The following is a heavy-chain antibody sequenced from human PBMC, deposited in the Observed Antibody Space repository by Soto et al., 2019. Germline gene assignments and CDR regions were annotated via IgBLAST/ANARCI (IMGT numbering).Heavy chain of an antibody. CDR1: GFSFSTYA. CDR3: ARPPVCSGGTCYTPYFYN. V-gene: IGHV3-33*01. Sequence: QVQLLESGGGVVQPGGSLRLSCAASGFSFSTYAIHWISQAPGKGLEWVAVVWYDGTTRFYADSVKGRFTISRDNSKNSVYLQMGSLRAEDTAVYFCARPPVCSGGTCYTPYFYNWGQGTLVTVSS. J-gene: IGHJ4*02. CDR2: VWYDGTTR. D-gene: IGHD2-15*01.